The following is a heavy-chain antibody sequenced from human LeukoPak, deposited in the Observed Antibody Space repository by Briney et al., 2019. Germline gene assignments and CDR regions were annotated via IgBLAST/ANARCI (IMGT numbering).Heavy chain of an antibody. CDR2: IWYDGNNK. V-gene: IGHV3-33*01. CDR3: ARDLAAGEHFYFDL. CDR1: GYTPTNLA. J-gene: IGHJ2*01. Sequence: GRSLRLSCAASGYTPTNLATHSVPHAPGKRLHCVALIWYDGNNKYYADSVKGRFTVSRDNSKNTLYLQMNSLRAEDTAVYYCARDLAAGEHFYFDLWGRGALVTVSS. D-gene: IGHD7-27*01.